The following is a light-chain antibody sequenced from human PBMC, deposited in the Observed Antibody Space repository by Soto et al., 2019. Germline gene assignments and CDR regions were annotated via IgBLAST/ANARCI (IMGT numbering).Light chain of an antibody. Sequence: EIVLTKSPATLSLSPGERATLSCRASQNVANYLDWYQQKPGQAPRLLIYGASNRATGIPDRFSGSGSGTDFTLTISRLEPEDFAVYYCQQYGSSGTFGQGTKVDIK. CDR2: GAS. J-gene: IGKJ1*01. CDR1: QNVANY. CDR3: QQYGSSGT. V-gene: IGKV3-20*01.